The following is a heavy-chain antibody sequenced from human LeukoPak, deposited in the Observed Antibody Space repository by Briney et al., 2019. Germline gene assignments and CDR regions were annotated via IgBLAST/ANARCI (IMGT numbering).Heavy chain of an antibody. CDR3: ARGGIAVAGIDFRWFDP. CDR1: GFTFSSYG. D-gene: IGHD6-19*01. Sequence: PGGSLRLSCAASGFTFSSYGMSWVRQAPGKGLEWVAVISYDGSNKYYADSVKGRFTISRDNSKNTLYLQMNSLRVEDTAVYYCARGGIAVAGIDFRWFDPWGQGTLVTVSS. J-gene: IGHJ5*02. CDR2: ISYDGSNK. V-gene: IGHV3-30*03.